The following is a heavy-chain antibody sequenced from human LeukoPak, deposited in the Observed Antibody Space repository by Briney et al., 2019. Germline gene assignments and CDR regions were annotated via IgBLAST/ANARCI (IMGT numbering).Heavy chain of an antibody. Sequence: PGGSLRLSCAASGFTVSRNYMTWARQAPGKGLEWVSVIYSGGETYYADSVRGRFTISRDVSKNTVYLQMNSLRVDDTAIYYCATGTTVTTAFDNWGQGTLVPVSS. V-gene: IGHV3-66*01. CDR2: IYSGGET. D-gene: IGHD4-17*01. CDR3: ATGTTVTTAFDN. CDR1: GFTVSRNY. J-gene: IGHJ4*02.